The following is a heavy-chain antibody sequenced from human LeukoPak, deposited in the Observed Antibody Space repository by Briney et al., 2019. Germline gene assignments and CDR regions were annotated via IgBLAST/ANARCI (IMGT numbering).Heavy chain of an antibody. CDR1: GYTFTSYG. Sequence: ASVKVSCKASGYTFTSYGISWVRQAPGQGLEWMGWISAYNGNTNYAQKLQGRVTMTTDTSTSTAYMELRSLRSDDTAVYYCARHKFQLLSQRYNWFDPWGQGTLVTVSS. J-gene: IGHJ5*02. CDR3: ARHKFQLLSQRYNWFDP. D-gene: IGHD2-2*01. CDR2: ISAYNGNT. V-gene: IGHV1-18*01.